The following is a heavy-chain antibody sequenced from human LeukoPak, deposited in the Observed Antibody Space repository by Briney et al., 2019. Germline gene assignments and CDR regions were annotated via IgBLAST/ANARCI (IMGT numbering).Heavy chain of an antibody. J-gene: IGHJ4*02. CDR1: GGSLSSGSYY. V-gene: IGHV4-61*02. CDR3: ARGTTSIPDY. D-gene: IGHD1/OR15-1a*01. Sequence: SETLSLTCTVSGGSLSSGSYYWSWLRQPAGKGLEWIGRIYTSGSTNYNPSLKSRVTISVDTSKNQFSLKLSSVTAADTAVYYCARGTTSIPDYWGQRTLVTVSS. CDR2: IYTSGST.